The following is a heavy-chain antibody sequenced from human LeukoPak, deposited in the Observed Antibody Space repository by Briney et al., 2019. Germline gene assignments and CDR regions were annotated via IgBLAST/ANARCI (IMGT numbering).Heavy chain of an antibody. CDR2: IYSGGST. Sequence: GGSLRLSCAASGFTVSSNYMSWVRQAPGKGLEWVSVIYSGGSTYYADSVKGRFTISRDNSKSTVYLQMNSLRADDTALYYCARDHLPVSWNWYFDLWGRGTLVTVSS. CDR1: GFTVSSNY. D-gene: IGHD1-1*01. J-gene: IGHJ2*01. V-gene: IGHV3-66*02. CDR3: ARDHLPVSWNWYFDL.